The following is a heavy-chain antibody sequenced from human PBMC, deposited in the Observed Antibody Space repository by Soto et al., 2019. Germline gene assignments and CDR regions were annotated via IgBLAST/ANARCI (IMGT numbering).Heavy chain of an antibody. Sequence: SVKVSCKASGGTFSSYAISWVRQAPGQGLEWMGGIIPIFGTANYAQKFQGRVTITADESTSTAYMELSSLRSEDTAVYYCARGASSSWFSDHYGMDVWGQGTTVTVSS. D-gene: IGHD6-13*01. CDR3: ARGASSSWFSDHYGMDV. CDR1: GGTFSSYA. CDR2: IIPIFGTA. J-gene: IGHJ6*02. V-gene: IGHV1-69*13.